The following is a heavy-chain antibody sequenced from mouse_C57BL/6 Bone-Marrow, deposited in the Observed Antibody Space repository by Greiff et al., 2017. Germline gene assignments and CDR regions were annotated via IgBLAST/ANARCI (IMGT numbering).Heavy chain of an antibody. CDR2: IYPGSGSN. Sequence: QVQLKQPGAELVKPGASVKMSCKASGYTFTSYWLTWVKQRPGQGLEWIGDIYPGSGSNNYNEKFKSKATLTVDTSSSTAYMQLSSLTSEDSAVYYCARGTAYYAMGYWGQGTSVTVSS. D-gene: IGHD3-3*01. CDR3: ARGTAYYAMGY. V-gene: IGHV1-55*01. J-gene: IGHJ4*01. CDR1: GYTFTSYW.